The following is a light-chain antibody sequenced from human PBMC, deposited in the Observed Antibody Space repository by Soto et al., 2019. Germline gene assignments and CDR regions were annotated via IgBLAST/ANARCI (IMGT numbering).Light chain of an antibody. V-gene: IGLV2-23*01. CDR1: SSDDGSYNL. Sequence: QSALTQPASVSGSPGQSITISCTGTSSDDGSYNLVSWYQQHPGKAPKLMIYEGNKRPSGVSNRFSGSKSSNTASLTSSGLQSEDEADYYCCSYAGTNTFVFGTGTKLTVL. CDR3: CSYAGTNTFV. J-gene: IGLJ1*01. CDR2: EGN.